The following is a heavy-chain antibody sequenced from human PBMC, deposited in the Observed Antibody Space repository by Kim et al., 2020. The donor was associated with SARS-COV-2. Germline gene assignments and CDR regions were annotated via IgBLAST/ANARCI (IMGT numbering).Heavy chain of an antibody. CDR3: ARGRGYEGSFDY. CDR2: INHSGST. D-gene: IGHD5-12*01. CDR1: GGSFSGYY. Sequence: SETLSLTCAVYGGSFSGYYWSWIRQPPGKGLEWIGEINHSGSTNYNPSLKSRVTISVDTSKNQFSLKLSSVTAADTAVYYCARGRGYEGSFDYWGQGTL. V-gene: IGHV4-34*01. J-gene: IGHJ4*02.